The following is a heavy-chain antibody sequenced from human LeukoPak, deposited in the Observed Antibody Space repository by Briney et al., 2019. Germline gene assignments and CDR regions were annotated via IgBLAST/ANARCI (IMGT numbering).Heavy chain of an antibody. V-gene: IGHV1-24*01. Sequence: ASVKVSCKVSGYTLTELSMHWVRQAPGKGLEWMGGFDPEDGETIYAQKFQGRVTMTEDTSTDTAYMELSSLRSEDTAVYYCARGWRKFGELLLYYFDYWGQGTLVTVSS. D-gene: IGHD3-10*01. CDR2: FDPEDGET. CDR3: ARGWRKFGELLLYYFDY. CDR1: GYTLTELS. J-gene: IGHJ4*02.